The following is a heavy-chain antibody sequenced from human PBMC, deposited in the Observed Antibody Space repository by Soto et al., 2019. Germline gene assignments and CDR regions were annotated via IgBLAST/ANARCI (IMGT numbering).Heavy chain of an antibody. D-gene: IGHD6-13*01. V-gene: IGHV3-23*01. J-gene: IGHJ4*02. Sequence: PGGSLRLSCAASGFTFSSYAMSWVRQAPGKGLEWVSVISGSGGSTYYADSVKGRFTISRDNSKNTLYLQMNSLRAEDTAVYYCANHGYSSSWYEYYFDYWGQGTLVTVSS. CDR3: ANHGYSSSWYEYYFDY. CDR2: ISGSGGST. CDR1: GFTFSSYA.